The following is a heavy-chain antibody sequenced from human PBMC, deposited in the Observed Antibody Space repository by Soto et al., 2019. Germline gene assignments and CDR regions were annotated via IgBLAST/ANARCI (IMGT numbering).Heavy chain of an antibody. V-gene: IGHV3-7*01. CDR1: GFTFSSYW. J-gene: IGHJ6*02. Sequence: GGSLRLSCAASGFTFSSYWMSWVRQAPGKGLEWVANIKQDGSEKYYVDSVKGRFTISRDNAKNSLYLQMNSLRAEDTAVYYCARDHLSYGYYYYYGMDVRGQGTTVTVSS. CDR3: ARDHLSYGYYYYYGMDV. CDR2: IKQDGSEK. D-gene: IGHD5-18*01.